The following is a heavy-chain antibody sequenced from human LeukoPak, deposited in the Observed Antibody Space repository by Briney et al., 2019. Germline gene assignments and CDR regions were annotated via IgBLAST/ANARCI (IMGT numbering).Heavy chain of an antibody. CDR2: ISYDGSNK. Sequence: GRSLRLSCAASGFTFSSYGMHWVRQAPGKGLEWVAVISYDGSNKYYADSVKGRFTISRDNSKNTLYLQMNSLRAEDTAVYYCANRIAVAEGYRGQGTLVTVSS. V-gene: IGHV3-30*18. CDR3: ANRIAVAEGY. D-gene: IGHD6-19*01. CDR1: GFTFSSYG. J-gene: IGHJ4*02.